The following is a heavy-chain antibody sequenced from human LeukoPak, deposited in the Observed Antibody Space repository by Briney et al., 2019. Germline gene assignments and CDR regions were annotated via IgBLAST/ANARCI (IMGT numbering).Heavy chain of an antibody. V-gene: IGHV4-4*07. D-gene: IGHD3-22*01. CDR3: AREDYYDRTDAFDI. CDR2: IYTSGST. CDR1: GGSISTY. Sequence: SETLSLTCTVSGGSISTYWNWIRQPAGKGLEWIGRIYTSGSTNYNPSLKSRVTISVDTSKNQFSLKLSSVTAADTAVYYCAREDYYDRTDAFDIWGQGTMVTVSS. J-gene: IGHJ3*02.